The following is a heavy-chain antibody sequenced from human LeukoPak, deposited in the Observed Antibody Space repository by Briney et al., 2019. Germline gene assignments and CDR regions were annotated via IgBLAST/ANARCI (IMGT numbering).Heavy chain of an antibody. D-gene: IGHD6-19*01. CDR3: ARVGSNQWLDY. Sequence: GGSLRLSCAASGFTLSSYSMNWVRQAPGKGLEWVSYISGGSSTIYNADSVKGRFTISRDKAKNLLYLLMDTLRAEDTAVYYCARVGSNQWLDYWGQGTLVTVSS. CDR2: ISGGSSTI. CDR1: GFTLSSYS. J-gene: IGHJ4*02. V-gene: IGHV3-48*01.